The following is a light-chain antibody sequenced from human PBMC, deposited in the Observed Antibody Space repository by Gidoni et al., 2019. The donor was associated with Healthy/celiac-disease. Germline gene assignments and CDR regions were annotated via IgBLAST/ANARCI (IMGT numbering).Light chain of an antibody. V-gene: IGLV3-1*01. CDR3: QAWDSSIVV. CDR2: QDS. CDR1: TLGDNY. J-gene: IGLJ2*01. Sequence: SYELTQPPSASVSPGQTASITCSDDTLGDNYACWYQQKPGQSPVLVIYQDSKRPSGIPERFSGSNSGNTATLTISGTQAMDEADYYCQAWDSSIVVFGGGTKLTVL.